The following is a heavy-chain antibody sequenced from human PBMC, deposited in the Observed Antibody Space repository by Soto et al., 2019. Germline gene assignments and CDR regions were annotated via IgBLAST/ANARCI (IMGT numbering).Heavy chain of an antibody. V-gene: IGHV1-46*01. CDR3: ARGGFGGYSYGLNWVDP. CDR1: GYTFTSYY. J-gene: IGHJ5*02. D-gene: IGHD5-18*01. Sequence: ASVKVSCKASGYTFTSYYMHWVRQAPGQGLEWMGIINPSGGSTSYAQKFQGRVTMTRDTSTSTVYMELSSLRSEDTAVYYCARGGFGGYSYGLNWVDPWGQGTLVTV. CDR2: INPSGGST.